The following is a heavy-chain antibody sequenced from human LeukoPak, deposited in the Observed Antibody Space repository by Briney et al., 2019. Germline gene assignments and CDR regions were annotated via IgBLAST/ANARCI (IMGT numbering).Heavy chain of an antibody. J-gene: IGHJ5*02. V-gene: IGHV1-46*01. CDR3: ARAANGGSSYFS. D-gene: IGHD1-26*01. Sequence: GASVKVSSKASAYSFTSYYMHWVRQAPGQGLEWMGMINPSGGSTSYAQKFQGRLTMTRDTSTSTIYMNLSSLRCEDTAVYYCARAANGGSSYFSWGQGTLVTVSS. CDR2: INPSGGST. CDR1: AYSFTSYY.